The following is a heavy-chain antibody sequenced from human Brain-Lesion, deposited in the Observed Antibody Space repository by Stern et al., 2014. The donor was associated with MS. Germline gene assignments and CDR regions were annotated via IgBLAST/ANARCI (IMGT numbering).Heavy chain of an antibody. CDR3: ATLSPGAGGNYYRHFDY. V-gene: IGHV1-24*01. D-gene: IGHD1-26*01. Sequence: QDQLVQSGAEVKKPGASVKVSCKVSGYTLTELSMHWVRQAPGKGLEWMGGFDPEDGETIYEQKFQGRVTMTEDTSTDTAYMELSSLRSEDTAVYYCATLSPGAGGNYYRHFDYWGQGTLVTVSS. CDR1: GYTLTELS. J-gene: IGHJ4*02. CDR2: FDPEDGET.